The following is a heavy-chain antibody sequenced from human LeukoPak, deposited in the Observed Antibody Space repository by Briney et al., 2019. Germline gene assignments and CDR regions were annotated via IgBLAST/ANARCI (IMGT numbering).Heavy chain of an antibody. Sequence: GGSLSLSCAASGSPFSSKPLSGFRQAPGKGLDWVSVIYTAGTTYYADSVKGRFTISRDNSKNTLYLQMSSLRAEDTAVYYCGGYGGRYPYYMDVWGKGTTVTISS. D-gene: IGHD1-26*01. CDR2: IYTAGTT. CDR3: GGYGGRYPYYMDV. J-gene: IGHJ6*03. V-gene: IGHV3-66*01. CDR1: GSPFSSKP.